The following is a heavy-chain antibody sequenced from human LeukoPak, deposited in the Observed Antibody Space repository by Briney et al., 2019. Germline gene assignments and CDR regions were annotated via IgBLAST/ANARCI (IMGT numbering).Heavy chain of an antibody. CDR2: MNPNSGNT. Sequence: GASVKVSCKASGYTFTGYYMHWVRQAPGQGLEWMGWMNPNSGNTGYAQKFQGRVTMTRNTSISTAYMELSSLRSEDTAVYYCARNYYGSGSYPDNFDYWGQGTLVTVSS. D-gene: IGHD3-10*01. V-gene: IGHV1-8*02. CDR3: ARNYYGSGSYPDNFDY. CDR1: GYTFTGYY. J-gene: IGHJ4*02.